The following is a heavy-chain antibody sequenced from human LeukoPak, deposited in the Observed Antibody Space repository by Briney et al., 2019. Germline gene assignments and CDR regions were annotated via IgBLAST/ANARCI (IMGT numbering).Heavy chain of an antibody. CDR1: GFFFSNYG. J-gene: IGHJ4*02. D-gene: IGHD3/OR15-3a*01. CDR3: AKRDWPSYFAY. V-gene: IGHV3-23*01. CDR2: INGNGDDA. Sequence: GGSLRLSCAACGFFFSNYGIKWVRQAPGKGLEWVSVINGNGDDAFYADSVKRRFLISRDTSKNTVYLQMNSPRADDTAVYYCAKRDWPSYFAYWGQGTLVAVSS.